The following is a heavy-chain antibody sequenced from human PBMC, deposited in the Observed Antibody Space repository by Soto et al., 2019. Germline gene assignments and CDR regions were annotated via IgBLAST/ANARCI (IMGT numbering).Heavy chain of an antibody. CDR3: AKSSSSAWLYHFDY. CDR1: GFTFSDYA. CDR2: LSGRGDKS. D-gene: IGHD2-2*01. J-gene: IGHJ4*02. V-gene: IGHV3-23*01. Sequence: GGSLRLSCAASGFTFSDYAMSWVRLSPGKGLEWVSLLSGRGDKSYYADSVKGRFTISRDNSKNTLHLQLDSLRADDTALYYCAKSSSSAWLYHFDYWGQGTLVTVSS.